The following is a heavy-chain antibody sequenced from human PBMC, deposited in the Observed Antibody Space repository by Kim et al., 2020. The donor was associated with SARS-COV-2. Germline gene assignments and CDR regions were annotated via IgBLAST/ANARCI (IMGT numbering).Heavy chain of an antibody. CDR1: GGSFSSSSYY. CDR3: ERHHCRSTSGYTGLYYYYYGMDA. CDR2: IYYSGST. D-gene: IGHD2-2*02. V-gene: IGHV4-39*01. J-gene: IGHJ6*02. Sequence: SETLSLTCTVSGGSFSSSSYYWGWIRQPPGKGLVWIGSIYYSGSTYYNPSLKIRVTISVDTSKNQFSLKLSSVTAANTDVYYCERHHCRSTSGYTGLYYYYYGMDAWGQETTFTVSS.